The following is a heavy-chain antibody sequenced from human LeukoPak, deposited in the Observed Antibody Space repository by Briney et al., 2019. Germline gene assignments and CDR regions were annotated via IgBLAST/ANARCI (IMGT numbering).Heavy chain of an antibody. V-gene: IGHV4-4*07. D-gene: IGHD1-26*01. Sequence: KPSETLSLTCTVSGDSISSYYWNWIRQPAGKGLERIGPIYISGSTIYNPSLKSRVTMSVDTSKKQFSLKLSSVTAADTAVYYCARRVSEVEPTLRSGENWFDPWGQGTLVTVSS. CDR3: ARRVSEVEPTLRSGENWFDP. CDR1: GDSISSYY. CDR2: IYISGST. J-gene: IGHJ5*02.